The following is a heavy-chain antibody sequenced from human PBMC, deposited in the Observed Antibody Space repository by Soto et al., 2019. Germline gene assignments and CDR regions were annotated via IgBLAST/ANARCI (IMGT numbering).Heavy chain of an antibody. V-gene: IGHV1-69*13. CDR2: IIPIFGTA. CDR3: ARSQLLDSGSHYYYGMDV. D-gene: IGHD2-2*01. CDR1: GGTFSSYA. J-gene: IGHJ6*02. Sequence: SVKVSCKAAGGTFSSYAISWVRQAPGQGLEWMGGIIPIFGTANYAQKFQGRVTITADESTSTAYMELSSLRSEDTAVYYCARSQLLDSGSHYYYGMDVWGQGTTVTVSS.